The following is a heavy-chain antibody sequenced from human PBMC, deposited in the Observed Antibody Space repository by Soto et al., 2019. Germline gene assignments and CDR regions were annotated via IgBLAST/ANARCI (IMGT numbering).Heavy chain of an antibody. CDR2: IIPIFGTA. D-gene: IGHD3-10*01. Sequence: SVKVSCKASGGTFSSYAISWVRQAPGQGLEWMGGIIPIFGTANYAQKFQGRVTITADESTSTAYMELSSLRSEDTAVYYCARDCGYYGSGSYFPYGMNVWGQGTTVTASS. V-gene: IGHV1-69*13. CDR1: GGTFSSYA. CDR3: ARDCGYYGSGSYFPYGMNV. J-gene: IGHJ6*02.